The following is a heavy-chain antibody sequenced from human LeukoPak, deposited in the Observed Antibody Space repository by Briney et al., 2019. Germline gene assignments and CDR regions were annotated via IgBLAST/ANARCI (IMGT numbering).Heavy chain of an antibody. Sequence: SETLSLTCAVYGGSFSGYYWSWIRQPPGKGLEWVGEINHSGSTNYNPSLKSRVTISVDTSKNQFSLKLSSVTAADTAVYYCARIPLWYSSGWYYFDYWGQGTLVTVSS. D-gene: IGHD6-19*01. CDR2: INHSGST. J-gene: IGHJ4*02. CDR1: GGSFSGYY. CDR3: ARIPLWYSSGWYYFDY. V-gene: IGHV4-34*01.